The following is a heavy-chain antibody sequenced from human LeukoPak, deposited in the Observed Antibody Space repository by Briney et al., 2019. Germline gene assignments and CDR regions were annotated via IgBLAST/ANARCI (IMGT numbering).Heavy chain of an antibody. D-gene: IGHD6-13*01. CDR1: GGTFCSYA. CDR2: IIPIFGTA. J-gene: IGHJ6*03. Sequence: ASVKVSCKASGGTFCSYAISWVRQAPGQGLEWMGGIIPIFGTANYAQKFQGRVTITTDESTSTAYMELSSLRSEDTAVYYCARAIAAADNYYYYYMDVWGKGTTVTVSS. CDR3: ARAIAAADNYYYYYMDV. V-gene: IGHV1-69*05.